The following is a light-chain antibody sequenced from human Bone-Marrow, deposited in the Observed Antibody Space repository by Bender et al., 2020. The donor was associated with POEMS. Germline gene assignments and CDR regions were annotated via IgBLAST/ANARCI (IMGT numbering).Light chain of an antibody. J-gene: IGLJ2*01. CDR3: CSYTGSYSLEMV. V-gene: IGLV2-11*01. CDR1: TSNVGGYNY. Sequence: QSALTQPASVSGSPGQSITISCTGSTSNVGGYNYVSWYQHHPGKAPKLMIYDVSERPSGVPDRFSGSKSGNTASLTISGLQAEDEADYYCCSYTGSYSLEMVFGGGTKLTVL. CDR2: DVS.